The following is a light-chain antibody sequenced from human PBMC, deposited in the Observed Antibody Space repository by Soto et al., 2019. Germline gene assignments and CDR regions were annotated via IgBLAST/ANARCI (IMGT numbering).Light chain of an antibody. CDR1: SSDVGSYNL. Sequence: QLVLTQPASVSGSPGQSITISCTGTSSDVGSYNLVSWYQQHPGKAPKLMIYEGSKRPSGVSNRLSGSKSGNTASLTISGLQAEDEADYYCCSYAGSSTYVFGTGTKLTVL. CDR3: CSYAGSSTYV. CDR2: EGS. V-gene: IGLV2-23*01. J-gene: IGLJ1*01.